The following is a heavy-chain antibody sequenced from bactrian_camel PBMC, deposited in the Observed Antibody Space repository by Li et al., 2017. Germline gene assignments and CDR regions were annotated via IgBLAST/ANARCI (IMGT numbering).Heavy chain of an antibody. CDR1: GFTFSTYD. CDR3: VRDSGTPYGYNY. D-gene: IGHD5*01. J-gene: IGHJ4*01. CDR2: INSGGGST. Sequence: VQLVESGGGSVQAGGSLRLSCAASGFTFSTYDMSLVRQAPGKGLEWVSAINSGGGSTYYADSVKERFTISRDNAKNTVYLQMSSLKPEDTAVYYCVRDSGTPYGYNYWGQGIQVTVS. V-gene: IGHV3S40*01.